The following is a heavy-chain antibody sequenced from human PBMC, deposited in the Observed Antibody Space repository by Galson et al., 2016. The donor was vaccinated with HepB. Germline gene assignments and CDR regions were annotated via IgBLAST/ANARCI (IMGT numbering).Heavy chain of an antibody. CDR2: INHSGST. CDR1: DGSFSGFY. Sequence: SETLSLTCAAYDGSFSGFYCTWIRQPPGKGLEWIGEINHSGSTNYNPSLKSRVTISVDTSKNQFSLRLSSVTAADTAVYYCARRPYSGYDPRFDYWGQGTLVTVSS. D-gene: IGHD5-12*01. V-gene: IGHV4-34*01. J-gene: IGHJ4*02. CDR3: ARRPYSGYDPRFDY.